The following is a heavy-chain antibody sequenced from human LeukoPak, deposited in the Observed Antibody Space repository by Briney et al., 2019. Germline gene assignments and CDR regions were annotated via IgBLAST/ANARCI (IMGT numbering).Heavy chain of an antibody. J-gene: IGHJ4*02. V-gene: IGHV1-69*04. D-gene: IGHD1-20*01. CDR3: VITGETHFDY. CDR1: GGTFSSYA. Sequence: SVKVSCKASGGTFSSYAISWVRQAPGQGLEWMGRIIPILGIANYAQKFQGRVTITADKSTSTAYMELSGLRSEDTAVYYCVITGETHFDYWGQGTLVTVSS. CDR2: IIPILGIA.